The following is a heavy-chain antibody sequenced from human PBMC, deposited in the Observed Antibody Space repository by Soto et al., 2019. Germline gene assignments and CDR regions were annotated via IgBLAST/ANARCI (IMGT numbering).Heavy chain of an antibody. Sequence: EVQLVESGGGLIQPGGSLRLSCAASGFTVSSHYMSWVRQAPGRGLEWVSFTYNGGSTDFADSVKGRLTISGDNSNNTLFLQMNRLRAEDTAVYFCARGPYNYGYSSFGSWGQGTLVTVPS. CDR1: GFTVSSHY. CDR2: TYNGGST. CDR3: ARGPYNYGYSSFGS. D-gene: IGHD5-18*01. J-gene: IGHJ4*02. V-gene: IGHV3-53*01.